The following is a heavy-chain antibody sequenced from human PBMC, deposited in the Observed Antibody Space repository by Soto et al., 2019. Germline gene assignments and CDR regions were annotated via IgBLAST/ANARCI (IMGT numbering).Heavy chain of an antibody. Sequence: PGGSLRLSCAASGFTFSSYWMSWARQAPGKGLEWVANIKQDGSEKYYVDSVKGRFTISRDNAKNSLYLQMDSLRADDTAVYYCARKNYYADSGFYDYWGQGALVTVSS. CDR3: ARKNYYADSGFYDY. CDR1: GFTFSSYW. J-gene: IGHJ4*02. D-gene: IGHD3-22*01. CDR2: IKQDGSEK. V-gene: IGHV3-7*01.